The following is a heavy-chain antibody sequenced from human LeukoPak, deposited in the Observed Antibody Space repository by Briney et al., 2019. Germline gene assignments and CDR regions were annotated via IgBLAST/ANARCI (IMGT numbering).Heavy chain of an antibody. J-gene: IGHJ6*02. D-gene: IGHD4-23*01. CDR2: ISAYNGNT. CDR1: GYTFTSYG. Sequence: APVKVSCKASGYTFTSYGISWVRQAPGQGLEWMGWISAYNGNTNYAQKLQGRVTMTTDTSTSTAYMELRSLRSDDTAVYYCAKLTAQVVYYGMDVWGQGTTVTVSS. CDR3: AKLTAQVVYYGMDV. V-gene: IGHV1-18*01.